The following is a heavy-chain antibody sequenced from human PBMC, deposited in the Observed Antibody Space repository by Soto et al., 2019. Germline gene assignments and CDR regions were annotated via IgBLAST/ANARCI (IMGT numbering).Heavy chain of an antibody. CDR3: AKGTYYDYIWGSYRYTDAVY. V-gene: IGHV3-30*18. CDR2: ISYDGSNK. Sequence: PGGSLRLSCAASGFTFSSYGMHWVRQAPGKGLEWVAVISYDGSNKYYADSVKGRFTISRDNSKNTLYLQMNSLRAEDTAVYYCAKGTYYDYIWGSYRYTDAVYWGQGTLVTVSS. CDR1: GFTFSSYG. D-gene: IGHD3-16*02. J-gene: IGHJ4*02.